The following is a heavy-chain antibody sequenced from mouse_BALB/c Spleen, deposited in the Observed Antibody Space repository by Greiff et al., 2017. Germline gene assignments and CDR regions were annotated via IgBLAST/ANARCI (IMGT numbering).Heavy chain of an antibody. Sequence: EVKLVESGGGLVKPGGSLKLSCAASGFTFSDYYMYWVRQTPEKRLEWVATISDGGSYTYYPDSVKGRFTISRDNAKNNLYLQMSSLKSEDTAMYYCAREYGNYVVAMDYWGQGTSVTVSS. CDR1: GFTFSDYY. J-gene: IGHJ4*01. CDR3: AREYGNYVVAMDY. CDR2: ISDGGSYT. V-gene: IGHV5-4*02. D-gene: IGHD2-10*02.